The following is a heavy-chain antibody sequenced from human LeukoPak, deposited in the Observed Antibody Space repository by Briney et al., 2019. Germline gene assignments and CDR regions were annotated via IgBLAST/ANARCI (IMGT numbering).Heavy chain of an antibody. J-gene: IGHJ4*02. CDR2: ISWNSGSI. V-gene: IGHV3-9*01. CDR1: GFTFDDYA. CDR3: AKGWTNWNYGGFFDY. D-gene: IGHD1-7*01. Sequence: GRSLRLSCAAPGFTFDDYAMHWVRQAPGKGLEWVPGISWNSGSIGYADSVKGRFTISRDNAKNSLYLQMNSLRAEDTALYYCAKGWTNWNYGGFFDYWGQGTLVTVSS.